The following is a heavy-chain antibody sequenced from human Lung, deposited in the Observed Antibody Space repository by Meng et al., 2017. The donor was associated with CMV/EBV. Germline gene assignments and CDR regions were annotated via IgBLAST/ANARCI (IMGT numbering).Heavy chain of an antibody. J-gene: IGHJ4*02. D-gene: IGHD6-13*01. CDR3: ARGGHSSSWYLGY. CDR1: GFTFCPYT. CDR2: IGSSGTFV. V-gene: IGHV3-21*01. Sequence: ASGFTFCPYTMNWVRQAPGKGLECVSSIGSSGTFVNSADSVKGRFTISRDNAKNSLYLQMNSLTGADTAVYYCARGGHSSSWYLGYWGQGALVTVSS.